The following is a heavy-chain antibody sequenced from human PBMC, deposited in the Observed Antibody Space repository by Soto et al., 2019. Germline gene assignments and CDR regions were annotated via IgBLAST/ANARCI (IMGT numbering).Heavy chain of an antibody. J-gene: IGHJ4*02. Sequence: GGSLRLSCAASGFTFSSYWMHWARQAPGKGLVWVSRINSDGSSTSYADSVKGRFTISRDNAKNTLYLQMNSLRAEDTAVYYCARQWTNYDILTGYFQYYFDYWGQGT. CDR3: ARQWTNYDILTGYFQYYFDY. CDR1: GFTFSSYW. CDR2: INSDGSST. D-gene: IGHD3-9*01. V-gene: IGHV3-74*01.